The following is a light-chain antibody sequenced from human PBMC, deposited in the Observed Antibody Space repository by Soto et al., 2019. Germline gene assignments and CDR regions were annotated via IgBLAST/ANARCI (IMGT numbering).Light chain of an antibody. J-gene: IGKJ4*01. CDR3: QQYGTSPLT. V-gene: IGKV3-11*01. CDR2: DAS. Sequence: EIVLTQSPATLSLSPGERATLSCRASQSVSSFFAWYQQKRGQAPRLLIYDASKRATGIPARFSGSGSGTDFTLTITRLEPEDFAVYYCQQYGTSPLTFGGGTKIEIK. CDR1: QSVSSF.